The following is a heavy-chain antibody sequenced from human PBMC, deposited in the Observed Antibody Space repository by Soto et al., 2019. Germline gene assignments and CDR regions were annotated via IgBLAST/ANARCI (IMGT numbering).Heavy chain of an antibody. V-gene: IGHV3-23*01. D-gene: IGHD5-12*01. J-gene: IGHJ4*02. Sequence: GGSLRLSCAASGFTFSSYAMTWVRQAPGKGLEWVSGLNGSGGSTSPADSVKGRFAISRDNAENSLSLQMDSLRADDTAVYYCARGGDMATMGYWGQGALVTVSS. CDR2: LNGSGGST. CDR1: GFTFSSYA. CDR3: ARGGDMATMGY.